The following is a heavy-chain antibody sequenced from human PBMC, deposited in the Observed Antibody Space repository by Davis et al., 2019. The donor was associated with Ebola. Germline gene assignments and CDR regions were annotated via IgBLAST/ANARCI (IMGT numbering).Heavy chain of an antibody. J-gene: IGHJ4*02. Sequence: ASVKVSCKASGYTFTSYGISWVRQAPGQGLEWMGWISAYNGNTNYAQKLQGRVTMITDTSTSTAYMELRSLRSDDTAVYYCARGYCSGGSCYSPDYWGQGTLVTVSS. CDR3: ARGYCSGGSCYSPDY. CDR2: ISAYNGNT. CDR1: GYTFTSYG. V-gene: IGHV1-18*01. D-gene: IGHD2-15*01.